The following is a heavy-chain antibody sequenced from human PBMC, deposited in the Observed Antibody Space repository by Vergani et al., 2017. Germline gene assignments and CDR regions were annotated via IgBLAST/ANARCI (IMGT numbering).Heavy chain of an antibody. D-gene: IGHD2-21*02. CDR1: GATFRSNT. CDR2: IIPVLGKT. V-gene: IGHV1-69*08. Sequence: QVQLVQSGAEVKKPGSSVKVSCKASGATFRSNTISWVRQVPGQGLEWMGRIIPVLGKTKYAQDFQGRLTITADTSTSPAYMELTSLRSQDTAVYYCARDPRGYGGDPEDYYYGMDVWGQGTTVTVSS. J-gene: IGHJ6*02. CDR3: ARDPRGYGGDPEDYYYGMDV.